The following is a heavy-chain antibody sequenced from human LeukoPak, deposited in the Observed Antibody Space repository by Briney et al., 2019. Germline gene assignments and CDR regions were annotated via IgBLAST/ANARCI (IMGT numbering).Heavy chain of an antibody. Sequence: PSETLSLTCAVSGGSISSTNWWGWVRQSPGKGPDWIGEIYHSGSTNYKPSLRSRVTISVDKSENQFSLNLSSVTAADTAVYYCVANGWYALDIWGQGTMVTVSS. V-gene: IGHV4-4*02. D-gene: IGHD6-19*01. J-gene: IGHJ3*02. CDR3: VANGWYALDI. CDR1: GGSISSTNW. CDR2: IYHSGST.